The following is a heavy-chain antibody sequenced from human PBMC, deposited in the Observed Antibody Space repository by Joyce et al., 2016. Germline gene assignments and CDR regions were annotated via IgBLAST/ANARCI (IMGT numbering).Heavy chain of an antibody. D-gene: IGHD6-13*01. V-gene: IGHV3-30*03. CDR1: GFTFSNYG. CDR2: ISYDVSNK. CDR3: ARALGWDSNSCHDY. Sequence: QVQLVESGGGVVQPGRSLRLSCAASGFTFSNYGMHWVRQAPGKGLEWVAVISYDVSNKYYVDSVKGRFTISRDNSKNTLYLQMNSLRPEDTAVYYCARALGWDSNSCHDYWGQGTLVTVSS. J-gene: IGHJ4*02.